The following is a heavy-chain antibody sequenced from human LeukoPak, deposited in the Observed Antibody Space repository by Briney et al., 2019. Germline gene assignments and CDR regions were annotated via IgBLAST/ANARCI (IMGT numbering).Heavy chain of an antibody. V-gene: IGHV4-59*08. Sequence: PSEPLSLTCTVSGGSISGYYWSWIRQPPGKGLEWIGYIYYSGSTNYNPSLKSRVTISVDTSKNHFSLNLKSVTAADTAVYYCARQSTPFYGGHFDYWGQGTLVTVSS. J-gene: IGHJ4*02. CDR3: ARQSTPFYGGHFDY. CDR2: IYYSGST. CDR1: GGSISGYY. D-gene: IGHD4-23*01.